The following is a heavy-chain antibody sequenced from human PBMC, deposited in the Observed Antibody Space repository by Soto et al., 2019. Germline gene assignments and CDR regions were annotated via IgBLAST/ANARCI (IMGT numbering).Heavy chain of an antibody. V-gene: IGHV1-18*04. Sequence: ASVKVSCKASGYTSTSYGISWVRQSPGQGLEWVGWISAYNGNTNYAQKLQGRITMTTDTSTSTAYMELRSLRSDDTAVYYCAREDYGDEHAYYFYGMDVWGHLPTFTVCS. CDR2: ISAYNGNT. CDR3: AREDYGDEHAYYFYGMDV. CDR1: GYTSTSYG. J-gene: IGHJ6*01. D-gene: IGHD4-17*01.